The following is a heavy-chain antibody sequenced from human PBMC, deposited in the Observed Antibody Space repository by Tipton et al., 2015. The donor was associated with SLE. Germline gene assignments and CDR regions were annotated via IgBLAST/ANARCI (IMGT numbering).Heavy chain of an antibody. D-gene: IGHD3-16*01. CDR3: ATSGGDLAFDI. CDR2: VFHSGAA. J-gene: IGHJ3*02. Sequence: TLSLTCTVSGFSISDAYFWGWIRQSPGKGLEWIGSVFHSGAAYYNPSLQSRVTISLDTPRNQFSLRLSSVTAADTAVYYCATSGGDLAFDIWGQGTLVTVSS. CDR1: GFSISDAYF. V-gene: IGHV4-38-2*02.